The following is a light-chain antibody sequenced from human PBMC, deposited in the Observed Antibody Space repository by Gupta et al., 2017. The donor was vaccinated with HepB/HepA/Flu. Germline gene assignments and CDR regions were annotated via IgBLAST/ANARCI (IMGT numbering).Light chain of an antibody. CDR1: QSVSSH. J-gene: IGKJ2*01. Sequence: EILLTQSPATLSVSPGKRATLSCRASQSVSSHLAWYQQKPGQAPRLLIYGASTRATGIPDRFSGSGSGTDFTLTISSLQSDDFALYYCQQYDNWPRVTFGQGTKLEIK. CDR2: GAS. V-gene: IGKV3-15*01. CDR3: QQYDNWPRVT.